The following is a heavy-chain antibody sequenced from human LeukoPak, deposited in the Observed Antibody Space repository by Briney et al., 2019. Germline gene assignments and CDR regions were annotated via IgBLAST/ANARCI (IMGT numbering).Heavy chain of an antibody. CDR3: ARETVHDILTGYYLDY. V-gene: IGHV1-69*06. J-gene: IGHJ4*02. CDR1: GGTFSSYD. CDR2: IMPMFGKT. Sequence: ASVKVSCKASGGTFSSYDISWVRQAPGQGLEWMGGIMPMFGKTNYAQKFQGRVTTTADKATSTAYMELSSLRSEDTAVYYCARETVHDILTGYYLDYWGQGTLVTVSS. D-gene: IGHD3-9*01.